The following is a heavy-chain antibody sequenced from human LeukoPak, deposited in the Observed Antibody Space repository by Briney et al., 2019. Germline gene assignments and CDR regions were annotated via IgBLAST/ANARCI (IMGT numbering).Heavy chain of an antibody. CDR1: GGSISSYY. V-gene: IGHV4-59*01. CDR2: IYYSGST. J-gene: IGHJ4*02. D-gene: IGHD2-15*01. CDR3: ARALPYYCSGGSCPFDY. Sequence: SETLSLTCTVSGGSISSYYWSWIRQPPGKGLEWIGYIYYSGSTNYNPSLKSRVTISVDTSKNQFSLKLSSVTAADTPVYYCARALPYYCSGGSCPFDYWGQGTLVTVSS.